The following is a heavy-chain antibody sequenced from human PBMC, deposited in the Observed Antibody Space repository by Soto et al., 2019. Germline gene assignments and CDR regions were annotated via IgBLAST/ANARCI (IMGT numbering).Heavy chain of an antibody. D-gene: IGHD6-13*01. Sequence: ASVKVSCKASGGTFSSYAISWVRQAPGQGLEWMGGIIPIFGTANYAQKFQGRVTITADESTSTAYMELSSLRSEDTAVYYCARAGLRQQLAPYYFDYWGQGTLVTVSS. CDR1: GGTFSSYA. J-gene: IGHJ4*02. CDR3: ARAGLRQQLAPYYFDY. V-gene: IGHV1-69*13. CDR2: IIPIFGTA.